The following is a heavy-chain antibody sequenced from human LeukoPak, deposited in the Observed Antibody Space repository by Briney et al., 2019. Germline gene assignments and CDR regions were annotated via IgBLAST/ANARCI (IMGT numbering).Heavy chain of an antibody. D-gene: IGHD5-12*01. CDR3: ARATAPLRPTVSFDY. J-gene: IGHJ4*02. Sequence: GASVKVSCKASGYTFTSYYMHWVRQAPGQGLEWMGIINPSGGSTSYAQKFQGRVTMTRDTSTSTVYMELSSLRSEDTAVYYCARATAPLRPTVSFDYWGQGTLVTVSS. CDR2: INPSGGST. V-gene: IGHV1-46*01. CDR1: GYTFTSYY.